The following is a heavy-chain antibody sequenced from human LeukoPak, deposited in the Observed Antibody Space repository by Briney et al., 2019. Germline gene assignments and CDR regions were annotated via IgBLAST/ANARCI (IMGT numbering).Heavy chain of an antibody. CDR2: IYYSGST. CDR1: GGSISSYY. J-gene: IGHJ4*02. D-gene: IGHD3-9*01. V-gene: IGHV4-59*01. Sequence: PSETLSLTCTVSGGSISSYYWSWIRQPPGEGLEWIGYIYYSGSTNYNPSLKSRVTISVDTSKNQFSLKLSSVTAADTAVYYCARFPSVDILTGSGFDYWGQGTLVTVSS. CDR3: ARFPSVDILTGSGFDY.